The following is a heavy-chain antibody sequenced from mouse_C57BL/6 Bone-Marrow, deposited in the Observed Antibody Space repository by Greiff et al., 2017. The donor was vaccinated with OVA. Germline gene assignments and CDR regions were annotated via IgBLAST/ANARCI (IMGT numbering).Heavy chain of an antibody. J-gene: IGHJ2*01. CDR2: IDPSDSET. V-gene: IGHV1-52*01. D-gene: IGHD1-1*01. CDR1: GYTFTSYW. CDR3: ARAPFTTVVAVDY. Sequence: VQLQQPGAELVRPGSSVKLSCKASGYTFTSYWMHWVKQRPIQGLEWIGNIDPSDSETHYNQKVKDKATLTVDKSSSTAYMQLSSLTSEDAAVYDCARAPFTTVVAVDYWGQGTTLTVSS.